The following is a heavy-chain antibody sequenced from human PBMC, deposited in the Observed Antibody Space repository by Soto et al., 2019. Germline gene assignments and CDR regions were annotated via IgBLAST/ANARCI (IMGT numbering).Heavy chain of an antibody. V-gene: IGHV3-11*06. Sequence: GGSLRLSCAGSGFTFGDSYMSWIRQAPGKGLEWLSYISPGSRYPAYADSAKGRFTISRDNAKRSLYLQMMSLTAEDTAIYYCVRGGGGGLFDPWGQGTMVTVSS. CDR3: VRGGGGGLFDP. CDR1: GFTFGDSY. CDR2: ISPGSRYP. J-gene: IGHJ5*02. D-gene: IGHD2-15*01.